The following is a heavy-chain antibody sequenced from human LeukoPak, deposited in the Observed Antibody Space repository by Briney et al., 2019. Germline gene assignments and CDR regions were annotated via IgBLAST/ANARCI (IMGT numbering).Heavy chain of an antibody. V-gene: IGHV6-1*01. D-gene: IGHD6-13*01. CDR3: ARDPGIAAAGDSTHYYYYGMDV. CDR2: TYYRSKWYN. Sequence: SQTLSLTCAISGDSVSSNSAAWNWTRQSPSRGLEWLGRTYYRSKWYNDYAVSVKSRITINPDTSKNQFSLQLNSVTPEDTAVYYCARDPGIAAAGDSTHYYYYGMDVWGQGTTVTVSS. J-gene: IGHJ6*02. CDR1: GDSVSSNSAA.